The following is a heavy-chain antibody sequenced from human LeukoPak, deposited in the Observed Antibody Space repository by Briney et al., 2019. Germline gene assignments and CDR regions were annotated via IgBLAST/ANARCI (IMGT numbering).Heavy chain of an antibody. V-gene: IGHV4-4*07. Sequence: SETLSLTCTVSDNSISSFYWNWIRQPAGKGLEWIGRVYVSGSSYYSPSLRNRITMSVDTSKNQFSLKLSSVTAADTAVYYCARVRITIFGVVNTFDYWGQGTLVTVSS. J-gene: IGHJ4*02. CDR2: VYVSGSS. CDR1: DNSISSFY. CDR3: ARVRITIFGVVNTFDY. D-gene: IGHD3-3*01.